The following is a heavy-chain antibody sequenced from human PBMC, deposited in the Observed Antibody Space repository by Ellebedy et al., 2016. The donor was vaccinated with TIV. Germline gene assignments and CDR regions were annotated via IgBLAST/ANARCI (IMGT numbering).Heavy chain of an antibody. CDR2: IRSKAYGGTT. J-gene: IGHJ4*02. D-gene: IGHD4-23*01. Sequence: GESLKISCAASGFTFSDHYMDWVRQAPGKGLEWVGFIRSKAYGGTTEYAASVKGRFTISRDDSKNSLYLQMNSLKTEDTAVYYCARGSGYFGYGGGDYWGQGTLVTVSS. V-gene: IGHV3-72*01. CDR3: ARGSGYFGYGGGDY. CDR1: GFTFSDHY.